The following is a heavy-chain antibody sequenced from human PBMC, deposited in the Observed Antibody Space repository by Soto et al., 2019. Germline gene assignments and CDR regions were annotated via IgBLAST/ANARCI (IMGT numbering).Heavy chain of an antibody. D-gene: IGHD6-19*01. Sequence: QVQLVQSGAEVKKPGSSVKVSCKASGGTFSSYAISWVRQAPGQGLEWMGGIIPIFGAPNYAQKFQGRVTITADESTTTAYMELSSLRSEDTAVYYCASCSSSGYYRGLDYWGQGTLVTVSS. CDR2: IIPIFGAP. CDR1: GGTFSSYA. CDR3: ASCSSSGYYRGLDY. J-gene: IGHJ4*02. V-gene: IGHV1-69*12.